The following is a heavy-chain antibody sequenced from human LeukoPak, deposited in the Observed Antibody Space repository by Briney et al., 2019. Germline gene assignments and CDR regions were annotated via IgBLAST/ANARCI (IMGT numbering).Heavy chain of an antibody. J-gene: IGHJ4*02. CDR2: IYYSGST. CDR3: AREVVVAGKGGFDY. D-gene: IGHD6-19*01. CDR1: GCTISSGGYY. V-gene: IGHV4-31*03. Sequence: PSETLSVTCTVSGCTISSGGYYWSWIRQHPGKGLEWLGYIYYSGSTYYNPSLKSRVTISVDTSKNQFSLKLSSVTAADTAVYYCAREVVVAGKGGFDYWGQGTLVTVSS.